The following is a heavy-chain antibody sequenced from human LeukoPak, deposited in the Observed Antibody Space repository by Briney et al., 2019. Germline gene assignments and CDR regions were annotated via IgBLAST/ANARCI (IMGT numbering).Heavy chain of an antibody. V-gene: IGHV4-39*07. J-gene: IGHJ3*02. CDR2: IYYSGSA. D-gene: IGHD1-26*01. CDR3: ARDSVGGTGHDAFDI. Sequence: PSETLSLTCTVSGGSINSANYYWGWIRRPPGKGLEWIGSIYYSGSAYYSSSLKSRVTILVDTSKNQFSLKLSSVTAADTAVYYCARDSVGGTGHDAFDIWGQGTMATVSS. CDR1: GGSINSANYY.